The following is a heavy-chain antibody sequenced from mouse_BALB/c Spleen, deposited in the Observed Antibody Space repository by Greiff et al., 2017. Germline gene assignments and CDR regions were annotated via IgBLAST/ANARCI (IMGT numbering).Heavy chain of an antibody. D-gene: IGHD1-1*01. CDR1: GYTFTSYY. CDR2: INPSNGGT. Sequence: VKLQESGAELVKPGASVKLSCKASGYTFTSYYMYWVKQRPGQGLEWIGEINPSNGGTNFNEKFKSKATLTVDKSSSTAYMQLSSLTSEDSAVYYCTRSHYGSTSWFAYWGQGTLVTVSA. CDR3: TRSHYGSTSWFAY. J-gene: IGHJ3*01. V-gene: IGHV1S81*02.